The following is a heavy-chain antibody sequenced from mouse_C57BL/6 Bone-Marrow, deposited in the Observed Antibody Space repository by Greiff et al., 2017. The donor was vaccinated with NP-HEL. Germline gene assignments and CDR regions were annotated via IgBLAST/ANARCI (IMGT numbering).Heavy chain of an antibody. CDR2: FHPYNDDT. Sequence: VMLVESGAELVKPGASVKMSCKASGYTFTTYPIEWMKQNHGKSLEWIGNFHPYNDDTKYNEKFKGKATLTVEKSSSTVYLELSRLTSDDSAVYYCARGNLGYYAMDYWGQGTSVTVSS. J-gene: IGHJ4*01. V-gene: IGHV1-47*01. CDR1: GYTFTTYP. D-gene: IGHD4-1*01. CDR3: ARGNLGYYAMDY.